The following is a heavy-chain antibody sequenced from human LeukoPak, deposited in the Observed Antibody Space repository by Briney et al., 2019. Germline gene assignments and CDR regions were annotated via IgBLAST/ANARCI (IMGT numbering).Heavy chain of an antibody. V-gene: IGHV4-4*07. D-gene: IGHD3-16*01. J-gene: IGHJ4*02. CDR1: GGSINNYY. CDR3: ATGGGPFDY. CDR2: FGGGP. Sequence: SETLSLTCTVSGGSINNYYWTWIRQPAGKGLEWIGRFGGGPNYNPSLKSRVTMSLDTSKNQFFLKLSSVTAADTAVYFCATGGGPFDYWGQGILVTVSS.